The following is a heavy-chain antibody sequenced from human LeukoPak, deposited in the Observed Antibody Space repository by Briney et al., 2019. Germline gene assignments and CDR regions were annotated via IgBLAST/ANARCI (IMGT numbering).Heavy chain of an antibody. J-gene: IGHJ4*02. Sequence: GGSLRLSCEDSGFTFRSYEMNWVRQAPGKGLEWVSSISSSSSYIYYADSVKGRFTISRDNAKNSLYLQMNSLRAEDTAVYYCAREVTRYYFDYWGQGTLVTVSS. D-gene: IGHD4-23*01. CDR3: AREVTRYYFDY. CDR2: ISSSSSYI. CDR1: GFTFRSYE. V-gene: IGHV3-21*01.